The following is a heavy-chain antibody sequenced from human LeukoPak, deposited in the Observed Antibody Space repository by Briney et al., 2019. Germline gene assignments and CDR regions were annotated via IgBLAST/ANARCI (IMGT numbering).Heavy chain of an antibody. CDR1: GFTYSDYG. Sequence: GKSLRLSCAASGFTYSDYGMHWLRQALGKGLEWVAVISWNGGEEHYGNSVRGRFTISRDNSKNMVYLQMNSLRVEDTAVYYCAKEQGYTGWLTTGHWGQGALVTVSS. CDR3: AKEQGYTGWLTTGH. J-gene: IGHJ4*02. V-gene: IGHV3-30*18. CDR2: ISWNGGEE. D-gene: IGHD6-19*01.